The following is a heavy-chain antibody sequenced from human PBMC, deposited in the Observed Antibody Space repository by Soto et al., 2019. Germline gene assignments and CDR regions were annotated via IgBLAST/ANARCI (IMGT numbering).Heavy chain of an antibody. CDR3: ATELRYLEWFTRPDY. D-gene: IGHD3-3*01. CDR1: GFAFGSYA. J-gene: IGHJ4*02. CDR2: VTSGGTT. V-gene: IGHV3-23*04. Sequence: EAQLVESGGGLVQPGGSLRLSCAASGFAFGSYAMNWVRQAPGKGLEWVSAVTSGGTTYYADSMGGRFTISRVNSKNTLYLQMNSLRAEDTAVYYCATELRYLEWFTRPDYWGQGTLVTVSS.